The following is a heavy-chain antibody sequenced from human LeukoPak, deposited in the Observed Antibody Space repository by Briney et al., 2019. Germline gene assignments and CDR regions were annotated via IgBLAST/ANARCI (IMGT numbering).Heavy chain of an antibody. V-gene: IGHV1-46*01. CDR1: GYTFTNSY. CDR2: INPSGGST. D-gene: IGHD3-10*01. CDR3: ARDPYGSGSYYSHFDY. Sequence: ASVKVSCKASGYTFTNSYIHWVRQAPGQGLEWMGIINPSGGSTSYPHKFQGRVTVTRDTSTSTVYMELSSLRSEDTAVYYCARDPYGSGSYYSHFDYWGQGTLVTVSS. J-gene: IGHJ4*02.